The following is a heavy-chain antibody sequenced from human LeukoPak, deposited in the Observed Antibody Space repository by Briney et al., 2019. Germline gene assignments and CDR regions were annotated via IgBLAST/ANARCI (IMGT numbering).Heavy chain of an antibody. CDR3: ARDLSDRLSSGFWFDP. D-gene: IGHD6-19*01. CDR2: IYYSGST. CDR1: GGSISSYY. V-gene: IGHV4-59*12. Sequence: SETLSLTCTVSGGSISSYYWSWIRQPPGKGLEWIGYIYYSGSTNYNPSLKSRVTISVDTSKNQFSLKLSSVTAADTAVYYCARDLSDRLSSGFWFDPWGQGTLVTVSS. J-gene: IGHJ5*02.